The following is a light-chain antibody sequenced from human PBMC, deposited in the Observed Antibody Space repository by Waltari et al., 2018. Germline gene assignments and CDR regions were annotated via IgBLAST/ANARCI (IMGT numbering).Light chain of an antibody. CDR3: QQYGSLLT. V-gene: IGKV3-20*01. CDR1: QSVSSSY. J-gene: IGKJ4*01. CDR2: GAS. Sequence: EIVLTQSPGTLSLSPGARANLTCRASQSVSSSYLAWYQQKPGQAPRLLIYGASSRATGIPDRFSGSGSGTDFTLTISRLEPEDFAVYYCQQYGSLLTFGGGTKVEIK.